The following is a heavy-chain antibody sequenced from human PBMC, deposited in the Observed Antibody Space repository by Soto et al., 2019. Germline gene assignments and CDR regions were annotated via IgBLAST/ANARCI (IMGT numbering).Heavy chain of an antibody. Sequence: VQLVESGGGVVQPGRSLRLSCAASGFTFSDYAMHWVRQAPGKGLEWVAVVSHDGRNTHYADSVKGRFTISRDSSKNTVSLEMVRLRAEHTAVYSRGKGGRQWMVTYDFNYWGQGALVTVSS. J-gene: IGHJ4*02. CDR3: GKGGRQWMVTYDFNY. D-gene: IGHD6-19*01. V-gene: IGHV3-30*18. CDR2: VSHDGRNT. CDR1: GFTFSDYA.